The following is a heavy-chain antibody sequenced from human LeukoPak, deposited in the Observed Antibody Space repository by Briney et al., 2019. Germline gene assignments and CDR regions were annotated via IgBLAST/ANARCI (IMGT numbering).Heavy chain of an antibody. V-gene: IGHV4-31*03. D-gene: IGHD2-15*01. CDR3: ARYDTGGSCFDY. CDR1: GGSISSGGYY. Sequence: SQTLSLTCTVSGGSISSGGYYWSWIRHHPGKGLEWIGYIYYSGSTYYSPSLKSRVTVSVDTSKNQFSLKLSSVTATDTAVYYCARYDTGGSCFDYWGQGTLVTVSS. CDR2: IYYSGST. J-gene: IGHJ4*02.